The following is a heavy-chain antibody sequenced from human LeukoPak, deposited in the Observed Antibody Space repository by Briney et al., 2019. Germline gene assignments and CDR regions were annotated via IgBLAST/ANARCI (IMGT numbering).Heavy chain of an antibody. J-gene: IGHJ4*02. D-gene: IGHD6-19*01. CDR3: ATGAVAGTDY. CDR1: GYTFTSYY. V-gene: IGHV1-2*02. CDR2: MNPNSGNT. Sequence: ASVKVSCKASGYTFTSYYMHWVRQATGQGLEWMGWMNPNSGNTGYAQKFQGRVTMTRDTSISTAYMELSRLRSDDTAVYYCATGAVAGTDYWGQGTLVTVSS.